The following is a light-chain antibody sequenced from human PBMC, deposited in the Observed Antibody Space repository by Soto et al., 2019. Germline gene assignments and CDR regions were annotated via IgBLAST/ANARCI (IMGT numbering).Light chain of an antibody. CDR2: MST. V-gene: IGLV1-47*01. CDR3: AAWDDSLNIWV. Sequence: QAVVPQPPSASGTPGQRVTISCSGSRSNIETNDVYWYQQLPGTAPKLLIYMSTRRPSGVPDRFSGSKSGASASLVIGGLRSEDELDYYCAAWDDSLNIWVFGGGTNLTVL. J-gene: IGLJ3*02. CDR1: RSNIETND.